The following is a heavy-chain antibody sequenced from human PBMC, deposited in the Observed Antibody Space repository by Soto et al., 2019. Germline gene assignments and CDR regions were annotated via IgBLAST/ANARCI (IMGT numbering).Heavy chain of an antibody. Sequence: ASVKVSCKASGYTFTSYGISWVRQAPGQGLEWMGWIRVYNGNTNYAEKLQGRVTVTIDPSANTAYMELRNLRSDDTAVYFCAKTYGDFYWYFDLWGRGTLVTVSS. CDR3: AKTYGDFYWYFDL. J-gene: IGHJ2*01. D-gene: IGHD4-17*01. CDR2: IRVYNGNT. V-gene: IGHV1-18*01. CDR1: GYTFTSYG.